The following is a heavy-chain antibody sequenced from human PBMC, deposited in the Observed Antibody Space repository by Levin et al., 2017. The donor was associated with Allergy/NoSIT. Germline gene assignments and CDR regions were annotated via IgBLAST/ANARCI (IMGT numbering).Heavy chain of an antibody. V-gene: IGHV3-30*12. Sequence: GGSLRLSCAASGFTFSSYGFHWVRQAPGKGLEWLAVIWYDGSHKDYADSVRGRFTIARDNSKNTVYLQMNSLRAEDTAMYYCVRAVGQDDLKDSSGWHQDWGQGTLVTVST. CDR1: GFTFSSYG. D-gene: IGHD6-19*01. CDR3: VRAVGQDDLKDSSGWHQD. CDR2: IWYDGSHK. J-gene: IGHJ1*01.